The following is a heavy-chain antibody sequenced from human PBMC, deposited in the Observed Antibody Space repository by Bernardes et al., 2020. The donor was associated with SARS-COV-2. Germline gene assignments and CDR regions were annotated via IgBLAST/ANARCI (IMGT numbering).Heavy chain of an antibody. CDR1: GGSIGSYY. Sequence: SETLSLTCTVSGGSIGSYYWSWIRQPPGKGLEWIGYIYNNESTNYNPSLKSRVTISVDTAKNQFSLRLSSVTAADTAVYYCARSRDYGDYNDYWGQGTLVTVSS. CDR3: ARSRDYGDYNDY. CDR2: IYNNEST. V-gene: IGHV4-59*01. J-gene: IGHJ4*02. D-gene: IGHD4-17*01.